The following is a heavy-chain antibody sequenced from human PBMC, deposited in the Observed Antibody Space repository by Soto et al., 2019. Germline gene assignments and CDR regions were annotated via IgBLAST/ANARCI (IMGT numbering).Heavy chain of an antibody. J-gene: IGHJ6*02. CDR3: ATIAAVLGEYYNGMDV. V-gene: IGHV3-23*01. Sequence: EVQLLESGGDLVQPGGSLRLSCAASGFRFSSYAMSWVRQAPGKGLEWMSSISGSGGTTYYADSVKGQITISRDNSKNKVYLKVSGLRAEDTAIYYCATIAAVLGEYYNGMDVWGQGTTFSVSS. CDR1: GFRFSSYA. D-gene: IGHD3-16*01. CDR2: ISGSGGTT.